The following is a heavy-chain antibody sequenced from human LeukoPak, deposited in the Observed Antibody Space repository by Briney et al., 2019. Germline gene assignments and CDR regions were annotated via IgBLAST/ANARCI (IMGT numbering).Heavy chain of an antibody. CDR1: GGSISNKY. Sequence: SETLSLTCTVSGGSISNKYWSWIRQPPGKGLEWIGYIYYSGSTNYNPSLKSRVTISVDTSKNQFSLKLSSVTAADTAVYYCARARIAVAGTARWSLFDPWGQGTLVTVSS. D-gene: IGHD6-19*01. CDR2: IYYSGST. J-gene: IGHJ5*02. CDR3: ARARIAVAGTARWSLFDP. V-gene: IGHV4-59*12.